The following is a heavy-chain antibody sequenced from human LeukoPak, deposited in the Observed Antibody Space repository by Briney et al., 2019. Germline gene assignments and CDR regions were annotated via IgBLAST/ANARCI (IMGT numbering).Heavy chain of an antibody. V-gene: IGHV4-34*01. CDR3: ARGVRRFGELLD. CDR1: GGSFSGYY. J-gene: IGHJ4*02. Sequence: SETLSLTCAVYGGSFSGYYWGWIRQPPGKGLEWIGEINHSGSTNYNPSLKSRVTISVDTSKNQFSLKLSSVTAADTAVYYCARGVRRFGELLDWGQGTLVTVSS. CDR2: INHSGST. D-gene: IGHD3-10*01.